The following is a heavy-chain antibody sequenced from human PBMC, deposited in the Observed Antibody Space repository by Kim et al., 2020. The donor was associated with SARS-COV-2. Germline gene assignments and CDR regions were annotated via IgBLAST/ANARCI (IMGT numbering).Heavy chain of an antibody. J-gene: IGHJ4*02. D-gene: IGHD1-26*01. CDR1: GFTFSSYG. V-gene: IGHV3-30*18. CDR2: ISYDGSNK. Sequence: GGSLRLSCAASGFTFSSYGMHWVRQAPGKGLEWVAVISYDGSNKYYGDSVNGRFTISRDNSKNTLYLQMNSLRAEDTAVYYCAKGESGSYYEYFDYWGQGTLVTVSS. CDR3: AKGESGSYYEYFDY.